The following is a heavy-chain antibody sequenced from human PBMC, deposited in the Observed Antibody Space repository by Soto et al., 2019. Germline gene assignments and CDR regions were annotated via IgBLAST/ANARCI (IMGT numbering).Heavy chain of an antibody. V-gene: IGHV3-66*01. J-gene: IGHJ4*02. Sequence: GSLRLSCAAYGLPFNTYAMSWVRQSPGKGLEWVSVIYSGGSTYYADSVKGRFTISRDNSKNTLYLQMNSLRAEDTAVYYCARLSIAALSPLDYWGQGTLVTVSS. CDR2: IYSGGST. CDR3: ARLSIAALSPLDY. CDR1: GLPFNTYA. D-gene: IGHD6-6*01.